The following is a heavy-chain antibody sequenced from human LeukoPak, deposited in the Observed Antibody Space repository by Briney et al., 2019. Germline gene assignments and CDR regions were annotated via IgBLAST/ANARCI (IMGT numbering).Heavy chain of an antibody. Sequence: GSLRLSCTASGFTFGDYAMSWIRQPPGKGLEWIGYIYHSGSTNYNPSLQSRVTISVDTSKNQFSLNLNSVTAADTAVYYCARGGAARLHFQNWGQGTLVTVSS. CDR2: IYHSGST. J-gene: IGHJ1*01. CDR3: ARGGAARLHFQN. CDR1: GFTFGDYA. V-gene: IGHV4-59*01. D-gene: IGHD6-6*01.